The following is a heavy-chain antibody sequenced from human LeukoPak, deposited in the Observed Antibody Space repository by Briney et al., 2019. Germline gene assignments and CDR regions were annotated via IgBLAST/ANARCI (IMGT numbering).Heavy chain of an antibody. CDR3: ARGGRSAFDV. V-gene: IGHV4-4*02. CDR1: GGSISSDHW. CDR2: IFHIGVT. Sequence: PSETLSLTCAVSGGSISSDHWWSWVRQPPGKSLEWIGEIFHIGVTNYKPSLRSRVSMSVDKSRHQFSLKLRSMTAADTAVYFCARGGRSAFDVWGPGTKVIVSS. J-gene: IGHJ3*01.